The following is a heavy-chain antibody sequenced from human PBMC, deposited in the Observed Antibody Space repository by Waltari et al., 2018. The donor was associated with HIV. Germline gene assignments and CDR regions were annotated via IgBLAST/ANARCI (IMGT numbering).Heavy chain of an antibody. CDR2: INSNTGNP. Sequence: QVQLVQSGSELKKPGASVKISCKSSGYTFTSYTMNWVRQAPGQGLEYMGWINSNTGNPTYAQGFTGRFVFSLDTSITTAYLQISSLEAEDTAVYYCAIEKETATVGACDIWGQGTMVTVSP. D-gene: IGHD5-18*01. J-gene: IGHJ3*02. CDR1: GYTFTSYT. CDR3: AIEKETATVGACDI. V-gene: IGHV7-4-1*02.